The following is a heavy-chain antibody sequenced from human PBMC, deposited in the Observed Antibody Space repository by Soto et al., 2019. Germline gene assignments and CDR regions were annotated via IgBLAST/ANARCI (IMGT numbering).Heavy chain of an antibody. CDR3: ARDLDKNWFDP. V-gene: IGHV4-31*03. CDR2: IYYSGST. CDR1: GGSISSGGYY. J-gene: IGHJ5*02. Sequence: SETLSLTCTVSGGSISSGGYYWSWIRQHPGKGLEWIGYIYYSGSTYYNPSLKSRVTISVDTSKNQFSLKLSSVTAADTTLYYCARDLDKNWFDPWGQGTLVTVSS. D-gene: IGHD3-9*01.